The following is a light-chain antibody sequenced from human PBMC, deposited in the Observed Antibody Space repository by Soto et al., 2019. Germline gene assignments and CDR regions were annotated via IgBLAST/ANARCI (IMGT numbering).Light chain of an antibody. V-gene: IGLV2-14*01. CDR1: STDVGGYNY. CDR2: DVS. J-gene: IGLJ2*01. CDR3: SSYTSSSTVV. Sequence: QSALTQPASVSGSPGQSITISCTGTSTDVGGYNYVSWYPQHPGKAPKFMIYDVSNRPSGVSNRFSGSKSGNTASLTISGLQAEDEADYYCSSYTSSSTVVFGGGTKLTVL.